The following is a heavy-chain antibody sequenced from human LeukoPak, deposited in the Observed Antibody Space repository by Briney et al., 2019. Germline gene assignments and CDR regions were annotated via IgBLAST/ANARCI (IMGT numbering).Heavy chain of an antibody. J-gene: IGHJ4*02. CDR3: AKDRNSGSYRPYYFDY. CDR2: IRYDGSNK. CDR1: GFTLSSYG. Sequence: PGGSLRLSCAASGFTLSSYGMHWVRQAPDKGLEWVAFIRYDGSNKCYADSVKGRFTISRDNSKNTLYLQMNSLRAEDTAVYYCAKDRNSGSYRPYYFDYWGQGTLVTVSS. D-gene: IGHD1-26*01. V-gene: IGHV3-30*02.